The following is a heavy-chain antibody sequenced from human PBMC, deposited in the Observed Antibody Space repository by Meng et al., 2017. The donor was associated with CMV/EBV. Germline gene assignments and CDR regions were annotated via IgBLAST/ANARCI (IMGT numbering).Heavy chain of an antibody. CDR3: AREAEGGSYYFDY. V-gene: IGHV3-7*01. J-gene: IGHJ4*02. CDR1: GFTFSSYW. CDR2: IKQDGSDK. Sequence: GGSLRLSCGAPGFTFSSYWMSWVRQAPGKGLEWVANIKQDGSDKYYVDSVKGRFTISRDNAKSSLYLQMNSLRAEDTAVYYCAREAEGGSYYFDYWGQGTLVTVS. D-gene: IGHD1-26*01.